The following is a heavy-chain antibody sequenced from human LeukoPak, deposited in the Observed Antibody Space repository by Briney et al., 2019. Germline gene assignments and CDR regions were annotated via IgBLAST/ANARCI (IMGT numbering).Heavy chain of an antibody. V-gene: IGHV4-38-2*01. CDR1: GYSISSGYY. D-gene: IGHD1-7*01. CDR3: ARWTGTTDAFDI. CDR2: IYHSGST. Sequence: ASETLSLTCAVSGYSISSGYYWGWIRQPPGKGLEWIGSIYHSGSTYYNPSLKSRVTISVDTSKNQFSLKLSSVTAADTAVYYCARWTGTTDAFDIWAEGTMVTVSS. J-gene: IGHJ3*02.